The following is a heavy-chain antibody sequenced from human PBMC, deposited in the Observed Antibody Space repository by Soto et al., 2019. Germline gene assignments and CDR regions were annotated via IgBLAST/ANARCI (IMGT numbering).Heavy chain of an antibody. CDR3: AKDRGQWLRLIDY. Sequence: GGSLGLSCTASGFTFSSYAMSWVRQAPGNGLEWVSVISGTGGVTDYADSVKGRFTVSRDNSKNTLYLQMNSLRADDTAVYYCAKDRGQWLRLIDYWGQGTLVTVSS. J-gene: IGHJ4*02. V-gene: IGHV3-23*01. CDR2: ISGTGGVT. CDR1: GFTFSSYA. D-gene: IGHD5-12*01.